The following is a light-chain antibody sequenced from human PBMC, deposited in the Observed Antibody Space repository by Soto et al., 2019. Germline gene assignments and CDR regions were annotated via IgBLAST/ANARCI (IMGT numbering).Light chain of an antibody. CDR1: QSVGGY. Sequence: EIVMTQSPATLSVSPGARATLSCRASQSVGGYLAWYQQKPGQAPRLLIYGASTRATGIPARFSGSGSGTDFTLTISSLQSEDFAVYWCQQYDNWPRTFGQGTKVEIK. CDR3: QQYDNWPRT. V-gene: IGKV3-15*01. CDR2: GAS. J-gene: IGKJ1*01.